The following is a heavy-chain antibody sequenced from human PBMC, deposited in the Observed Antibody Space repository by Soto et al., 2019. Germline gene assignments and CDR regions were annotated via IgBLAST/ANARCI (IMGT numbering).Heavy chain of an antibody. CDR2: ISSSGSTT. Sequence: GGSLRLSCAASGFSLSDYYMSWIRQAPGEGLEWVSYISSSGSTTHYADSVKGRFTISKDNAKNSVYPQMNSLRAEDTAVYYCARVRGDSSGSYYFDYWGQGTLVTVSS. J-gene: IGHJ4*02. CDR1: GFSLSDYY. D-gene: IGHD3-22*01. V-gene: IGHV3-11*01. CDR3: ARVRGDSSGSYYFDY.